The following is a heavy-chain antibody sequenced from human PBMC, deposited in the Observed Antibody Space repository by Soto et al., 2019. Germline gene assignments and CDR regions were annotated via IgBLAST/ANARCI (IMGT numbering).Heavy chain of an antibody. D-gene: IGHD3-10*01. CDR2: IYYNGRT. CDR3: ARGAEWFGGRMDV. V-gene: IGHV4-59*01. Sequence: QVQLQESGPGLVKPSETLSLTCTVSGGSISSYYLTWIRQPPGKGLEWIGYIYYNGRTNYNPSLKSRVTISLDTSKNQFSLNPSSVTAADTAVYYCARGAEWFGGRMDVWGQGTTVTVSS. CDR1: GGSISSYY. J-gene: IGHJ6*02.